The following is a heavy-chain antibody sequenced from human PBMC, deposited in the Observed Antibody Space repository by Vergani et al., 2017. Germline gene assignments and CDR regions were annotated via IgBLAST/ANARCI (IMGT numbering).Heavy chain of an antibody. Sequence: QVQLVESGGGVVQPGRSLRLSCAASGFTFSDYYMSWIRQAPGKGLEWVSYISSSGSTIYYADSVKGRFTISRDNAKNSLYLQMNSLRAEDTAVYYCARDQWQQLIPFDYWGQGTLVTVSS. V-gene: IGHV3-11*01. CDR3: ARDQWQQLIPFDY. D-gene: IGHD6-13*01. CDR2: ISSSGSTI. J-gene: IGHJ4*02. CDR1: GFTFSDYY.